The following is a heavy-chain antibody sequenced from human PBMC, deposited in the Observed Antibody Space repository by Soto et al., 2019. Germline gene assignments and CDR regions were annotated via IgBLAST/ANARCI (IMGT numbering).Heavy chain of an antibody. CDR3: ARHGPSYSGSYDYYGMDV. V-gene: IGHV5-51*01. CDR2: IYPGDSDT. D-gene: IGHD1-26*01. J-gene: IGHJ6*02. CDR1: GDSFTSYW. Sequence: GGSLKISCKGSGDSFTSYWIGWVRQMPGKGLEWMRIIYPGDSDTRYSPSFQGQVTISADKSISTAYLQWSSLKASDTTMYYCARHGPSYSGSYDYYGMDVRGQGTTVTVSS.